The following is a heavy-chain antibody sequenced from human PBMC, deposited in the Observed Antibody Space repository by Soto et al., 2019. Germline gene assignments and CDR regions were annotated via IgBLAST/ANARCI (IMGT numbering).Heavy chain of an antibody. J-gene: IGHJ4*02. CDR3: AKVLGSRAYDILTGCNFDY. D-gene: IGHD3-9*01. V-gene: IGHV3-23*01. CDR2: ISGSGGST. Sequence: GGSLRLSCAASGFTFSSYAMSWVRQAPGKGLEWVSAISGSGGSTYYADSVKGRFTISRDNSKNTLYLQMNSLRAEDTAVYYCAKVLGSRAYDILTGCNFDYWGQGTLVTVSS. CDR1: GFTFSSYA.